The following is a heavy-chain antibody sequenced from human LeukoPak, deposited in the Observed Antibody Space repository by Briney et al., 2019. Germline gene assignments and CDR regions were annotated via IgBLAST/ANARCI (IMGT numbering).Heavy chain of an antibody. D-gene: IGHD1-26*01. V-gene: IGHV3-23*01. CDR3: AKAANEWELLAGYFDY. Sequence: GGSLRLSCAASGFNVSANYMSWVRQPPGKGLEWVSAISGSGGSTYYADSVKGRFTISRDNSKNTLYLQMNSLRAEDTAVYYCAKAANEWELLAGYFDYWGQGTLVTVSS. J-gene: IGHJ4*02. CDR2: ISGSGGST. CDR1: GFNVSANY.